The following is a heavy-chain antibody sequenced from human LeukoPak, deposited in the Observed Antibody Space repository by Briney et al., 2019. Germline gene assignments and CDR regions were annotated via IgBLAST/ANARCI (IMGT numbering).Heavy chain of an antibody. CDR2: ISSSGSDI. J-gene: IGHJ6*02. V-gene: IGHV3-48*02. Sequence: GSLRLSCAASGFTFSDYTMNWVRQAPGKGLEWVSYISSSGSDIYYADSVKGRFTISRDNAKNSLSLQMNSLRDEDTAVYYCARDSPYQGVWGQGTTVTVSS. CDR1: GFTFSDYT. CDR3: ARDSPYQGV.